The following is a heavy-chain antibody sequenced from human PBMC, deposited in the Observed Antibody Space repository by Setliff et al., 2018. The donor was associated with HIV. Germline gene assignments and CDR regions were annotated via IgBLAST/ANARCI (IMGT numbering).Heavy chain of an antibody. D-gene: IGHD3-10*01. CDR2: IYT. V-gene: IGHV4-61*09. CDR3: ARDFNYGSGRYYYYMDV. CDR1: GGSISSGTYY. Sequence: PSETLSLTCTVSGGSISSGTYYWSWIRQPAGKGLEWIGHIYTSGSTSGSANYNPSLKSRVTISVDTSKNLFSLKLSSVTAADTAVYYCARDFNYGSGRYYYYMDVWGKGTTVTVS. J-gene: IGHJ6*03.